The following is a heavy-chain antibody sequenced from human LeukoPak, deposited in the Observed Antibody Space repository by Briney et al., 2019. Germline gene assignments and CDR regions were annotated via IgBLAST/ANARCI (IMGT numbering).Heavy chain of an antibody. V-gene: IGHV3-21*01. CDR2: ISSSSSYI. D-gene: IGHD6-19*01. CDR1: GFTFSSYS. CDR3: AREVRQWLVNGGPNFDY. J-gene: IGHJ4*02. Sequence: GGSLRLSCAASGFTFSSYSMNWVRQAPGKGLEWVSSISSSSSYIYYADSVKGRFTISRDNSKNTLYLQMNSLRAEDTAVYYCAREVRQWLVNGGPNFDYWGQGTLVTVSS.